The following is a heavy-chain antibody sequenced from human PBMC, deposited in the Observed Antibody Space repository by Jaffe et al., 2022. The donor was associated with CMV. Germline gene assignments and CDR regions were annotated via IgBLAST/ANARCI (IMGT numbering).Heavy chain of an antibody. CDR2: INHSGST. V-gene: IGHV4-34*01. CDR3: ARGWVGYCSGGSCPRPFDY. CDR1: GGSFSGYY. J-gene: IGHJ4*02. D-gene: IGHD2-15*01. Sequence: QVQLQQWGAGLLKPSETLSLTCAVYGGSFSGYYWSWIRQPPGKGLEWIGEINHSGSTNYNPSLKSRVTISVDTSKNQFSLKLSSVTAADTAVYYCARGWVGYCSGGSCPRPFDYWGQGTLVTVSS.